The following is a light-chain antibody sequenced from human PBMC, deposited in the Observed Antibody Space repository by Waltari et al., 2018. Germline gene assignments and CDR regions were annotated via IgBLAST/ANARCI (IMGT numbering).Light chain of an antibody. V-gene: IGKV1-39*01. CDR1: QSISSY. CDR3: QQSYSTPPTWT. J-gene: IGKJ1*01. CDR2: AAS. Sequence: DIQMTQSPSSLSASVVDRVPIPCRASQSISSYLNWYQQKPGKAPKLLIYAASSLQSGVPSRFSGSGSGTDFTLTISSLQPEDFATYYCQQSYSTPPTWTFGQGTKVEIK.